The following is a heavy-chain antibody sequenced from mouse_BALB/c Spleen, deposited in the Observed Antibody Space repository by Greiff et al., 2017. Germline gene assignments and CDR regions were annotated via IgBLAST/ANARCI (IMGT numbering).Heavy chain of an antibody. CDR2: ISSGSSTI. D-gene: IGHD2-1*01. CDR1: GFTFSSFG. V-gene: IGHV5-17*02. Sequence: EVQLVESGGGLVQPGGSRKLSCAASGFTFSSFGMHWVRQAPEKGLEWVAYISSGSSTIYYADTVKGRFTISRDNPKNTLFLQMTSLRSEDTAMYYCARRYYGNYDAMDYWGQGTSVTVSS. CDR3: ARRYYGNYDAMDY. J-gene: IGHJ4*01.